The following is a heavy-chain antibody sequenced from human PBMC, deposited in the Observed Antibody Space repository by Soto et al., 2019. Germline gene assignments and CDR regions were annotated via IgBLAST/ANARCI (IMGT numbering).Heavy chain of an antibody. CDR3: ARHLGAYGSGSYYNY. V-gene: IGHV5-51*01. D-gene: IGHD3-10*01. Sequence: PGESLKISCKGSGYSFTSYWIGWVRQTPGKGLEWMGIIYPGDSDTRYSPSFQGQVTIPADKSISTAYLQWSSLKASDTAMYYCARHLGAYGSGSYYNYWGQGTLVTVSS. CDR1: GYSFTSYW. J-gene: IGHJ4*02. CDR2: IYPGDSDT.